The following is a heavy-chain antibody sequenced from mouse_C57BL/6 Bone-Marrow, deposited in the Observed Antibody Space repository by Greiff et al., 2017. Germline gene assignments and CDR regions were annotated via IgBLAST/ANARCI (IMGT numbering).Heavy chain of an antibody. CDR2: IDPSDSYT. CDR1: GYTFTSYW. CDR3: ARDTTTVVANFDY. J-gene: IGHJ2*01. Sequence: QVQLKQPGAELVKPGASVKLSCKASGYTFTSYWMQWVKQRPGQGLEWIGEIDPSDSYTNYNQQFKGKATLTVDTSASTAYMQLSSLTSEDSAVYYCARDTTTVVANFDYWGQGTTLTVSS. D-gene: IGHD1-1*01. V-gene: IGHV1-50*01.